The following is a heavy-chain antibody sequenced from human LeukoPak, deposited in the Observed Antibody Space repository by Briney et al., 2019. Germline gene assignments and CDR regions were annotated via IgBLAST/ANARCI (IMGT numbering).Heavy chain of an antibody. CDR1: GGSVSSGNYY. J-gene: IGHJ4*02. CDR2: IYYSGST. Sequence: SETLSLTCTVSGGSVSSGNYYWSWIRQPPGKGLEWIGYIYYSGSTNYNPSLKSRVTISVDTSKNQFSLKLSSVTAADTAVYYCARGSYVGPTSGYFDYWGQGTLVTVSS. V-gene: IGHV4-61*01. D-gene: IGHD1-26*01. CDR3: ARGSYVGPTSGYFDY.